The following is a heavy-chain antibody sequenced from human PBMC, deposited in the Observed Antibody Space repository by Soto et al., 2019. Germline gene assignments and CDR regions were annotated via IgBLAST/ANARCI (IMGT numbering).Heavy chain of an antibody. J-gene: IGHJ4*02. CDR1: GYTFTGYY. D-gene: IGHD4-17*01. Sequence: QVQLVQSGTEVKKPGASVKVSCKASGYTFTGYYMHWVRQAPGQGLEWMGWINPNSGGTNYAQKFQGWVTMTRDTSISTAYMELSRLTSDDTAVDYCATQRDYGDYGAFDYWGQGTLVTVSS. CDR2: INPNSGGT. V-gene: IGHV1-2*04. CDR3: ATQRDYGDYGAFDY.